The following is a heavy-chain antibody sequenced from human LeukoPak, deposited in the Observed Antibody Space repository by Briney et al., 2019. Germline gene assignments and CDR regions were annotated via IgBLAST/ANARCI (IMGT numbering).Heavy chain of an antibody. CDR1: GFTFDDYA. Sequence: PGGSLRLSCAASGFTFDDYAMHWVRQAPGKGLEWVAVISYDGEIKYFADSVKGRFAMSRDNSNNTIFLEMNTLRPDDTGVYFCATPHYGGYYDMFDSWGPGTQVIVSS. D-gene: IGHD4-17*01. CDR2: ISYDGEIK. V-gene: IGHV3-30*03. J-gene: IGHJ4*02. CDR3: ATPHYGGYYDMFDS.